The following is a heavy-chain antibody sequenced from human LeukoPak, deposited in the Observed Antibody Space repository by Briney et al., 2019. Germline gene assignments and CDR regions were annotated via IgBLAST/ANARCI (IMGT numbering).Heavy chain of an antibody. D-gene: IGHD3-10*01. Sequence: AASVKVSCKASGYTFTGYYMHWVRQAPGQGLEWMGWINPNSGGTNYAQKFQGRLTMTRDTSISTAYMELSRLRSDDTAVYYCARALDFVLWFGELFSVPYFDYWGQGTLVTVSS. CDR1: GYTFTGYY. V-gene: IGHV1-2*02. CDR3: ARALDFVLWFGELFSVPYFDY. CDR2: INPNSGGT. J-gene: IGHJ4*02.